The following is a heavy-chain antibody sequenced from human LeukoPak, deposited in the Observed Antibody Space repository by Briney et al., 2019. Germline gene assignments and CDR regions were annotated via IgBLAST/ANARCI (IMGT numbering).Heavy chain of an antibody. CDR1: GFTFSNFA. Sequence: GGSLRLSCTPSGFTFSNFAMNWVRQTPGKGLEWVSVISGSGSTYYADSVRGRFTVSRDNSKHTMSLQMNTLRAEDTAVYYCARGITAFGVPGATYYFDYWGQGTLVTVSS. J-gene: IGHJ4*02. V-gene: IGHV3-23*01. D-gene: IGHD3-3*01. CDR3: ARGITAFGVPGATYYFDY. CDR2: ISGSGST.